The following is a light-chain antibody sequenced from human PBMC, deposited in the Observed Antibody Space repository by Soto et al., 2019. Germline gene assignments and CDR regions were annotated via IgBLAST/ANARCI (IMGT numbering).Light chain of an antibody. CDR2: GAS. J-gene: IGKJ1*01. Sequence: EAVLTQSPDTLTLPPGERANLSCRAGQSISGTFLNWYQQKPGQAPRLLIYGASNRATGTPDRFSGSGSGTDFTLTISRLEPEDFAVYFCQQYDNLSWTLGQGTKVAIK. V-gene: IGKV3-20*01. CDR3: QQYDNLSWT. CDR1: QSISGTF.